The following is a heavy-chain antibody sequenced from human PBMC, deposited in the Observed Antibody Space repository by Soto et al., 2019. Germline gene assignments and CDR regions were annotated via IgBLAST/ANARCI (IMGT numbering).Heavy chain of an antibody. J-gene: IGHJ4*02. D-gene: IGHD6-19*01. CDR1: GFTFSSYG. Sequence: GGSLRLSCAASGFTFSSYGMHWVRQAPGKGLEWVAVISYDGSNKYYADSVKGRFTISRDNSKNTLYLQMNSLRAEDTAVYYCAKISHGSGWYRSGYYFDYWGQGTLVTVS. CDR2: ISYDGSNK. CDR3: AKISHGSGWYRSGYYFDY. V-gene: IGHV3-30*18.